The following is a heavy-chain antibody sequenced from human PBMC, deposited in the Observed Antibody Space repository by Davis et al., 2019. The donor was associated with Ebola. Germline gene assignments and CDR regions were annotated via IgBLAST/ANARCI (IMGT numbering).Heavy chain of an antibody. V-gene: IGHV3-7*03. D-gene: IGHD1-26*01. Sequence: GGSLRLSCAVYGGSFSGYYWSWVRQPPGKGLEWVANIKQDGSEKYYVDSVKGRFTISRDNAKNSLYLQMNSLRAEDTAVYYCATRYSGNFWDLYYYYGMDVWGQGTTVTVSS. CDR3: ATRYSGNFWDLYYYYGMDV. J-gene: IGHJ6*02. CDR1: GGSFSGYY. CDR2: IKQDGSEK.